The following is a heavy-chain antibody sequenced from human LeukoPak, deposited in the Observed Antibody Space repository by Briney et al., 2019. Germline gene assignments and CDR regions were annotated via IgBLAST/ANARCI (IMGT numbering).Heavy chain of an antibody. CDR1: GYTFTSYY. J-gene: IGHJ6*03. D-gene: IGHD5-18*01. Sequence: ASVKGSCKASGYTFTSYYMHWVRQAPGQGLEWMGWINPNSGGTNYAQKFQGRVTMTRDTSISTAYMELSRLRSDDTAVYYCARVRIQLWLEAIYYYYYMDVWGKGTTVTVSS. CDR3: ARVRIQLWLEAIYYYYYMDV. V-gene: IGHV1-2*02. CDR2: INPNSGGT.